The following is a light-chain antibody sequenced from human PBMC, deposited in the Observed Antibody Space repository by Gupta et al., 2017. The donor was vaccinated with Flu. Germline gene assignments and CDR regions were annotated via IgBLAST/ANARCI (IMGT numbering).Light chain of an antibody. V-gene: IGKV4-1*01. CDR2: WAS. J-gene: IGKJ4*01. CDR3: QQYYSTPPT. CDR1: QSVLYSSNNKNY. Sequence: DTVLTQSPHSLAVSLGERATINCKSSQSVLYSSNNKNYLAWYQQKPGQPPKLLIYWASTRESGVPDRFSGSGSGTDFTLTISSLQAEDVAVYYCQQYYSTPPTFGGGTKVEIK.